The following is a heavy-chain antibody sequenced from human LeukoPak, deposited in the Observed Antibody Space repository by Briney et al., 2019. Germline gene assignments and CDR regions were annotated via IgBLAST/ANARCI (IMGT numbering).Heavy chain of an antibody. CDR2: ISYDESNK. V-gene: IGHV3-30-3*01. Sequence: GRSLRLSCAASGFTFSSYAMHWVRQAPGKGLEWVAVISYDESNKYYADSVKGRFTISRDNSKNTLYLQMNSLRAEDTAVYYCARGGYCSSTSCYLYNWFDPWGQGTLVTVSS. D-gene: IGHD2-2*01. CDR3: ARGGYCSSTSCYLYNWFDP. CDR1: GFTFSSYA. J-gene: IGHJ5*02.